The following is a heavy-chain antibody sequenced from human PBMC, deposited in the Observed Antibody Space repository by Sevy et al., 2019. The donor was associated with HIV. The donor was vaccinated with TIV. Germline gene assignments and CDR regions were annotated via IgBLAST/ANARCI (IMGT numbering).Heavy chain of an antibody. CDR1: GFTFDDNG. J-gene: IGHJ5*02. Sequence: AGSLRLSCAASGFTFDDNGMSWVLQAPGKELEWVSGINWNGGSTGYADSVKGRFTISRDNAKNSLYLQMNSLRAEDRALYHCARGKVRVYSSSWQGFDPWGQGTLVTVSS. V-gene: IGHV3-20*01. D-gene: IGHD6-13*01. CDR3: ARGKVRVYSSSWQGFDP. CDR2: INWNGGST.